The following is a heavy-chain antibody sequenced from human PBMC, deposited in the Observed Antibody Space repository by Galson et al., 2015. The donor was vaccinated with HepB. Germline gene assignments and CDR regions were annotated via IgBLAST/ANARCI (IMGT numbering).Heavy chain of an antibody. CDR3: ARDLFSPRITIFGVAPDY. D-gene: IGHD3-3*01. J-gene: IGHJ4*02. V-gene: IGHV3-7*03. CDR1: GFTFSSYW. Sequence: SLRLSCAASGFTFSSYWMSWVRQAPGKGLEWVANIKQDGSEKYYVDSVKGRFTISRDNAKNSLCLQMNSLRAEDTAVYYCARDLFSPRITIFGVAPDYWGQGALVTVSS. CDR2: IKQDGSEK.